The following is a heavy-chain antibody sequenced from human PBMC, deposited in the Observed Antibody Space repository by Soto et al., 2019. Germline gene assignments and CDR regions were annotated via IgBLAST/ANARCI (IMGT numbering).Heavy chain of an antibody. CDR2: ISYDGSNK. V-gene: IGHV3-30-3*01. CDR3: AREGAYSPLVYAVNYFDY. D-gene: IGHD2-8*01. J-gene: IGHJ4*02. CDR1: GFTFSSYA. Sequence: QVQLVESGGGVVQPGRSLRLSCAASGFTFSSYAMHWVRQAPGKGLEWGAVISYDGSNKYYADSVKGRFTISRDNSKNTLYLQMNSLRAEDTAVYYCAREGAYSPLVYAVNYFDYWGQGTLVTVSS.